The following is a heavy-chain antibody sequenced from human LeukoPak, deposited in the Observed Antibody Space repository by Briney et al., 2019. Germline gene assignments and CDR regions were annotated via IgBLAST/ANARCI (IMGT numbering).Heavy chain of an antibody. D-gene: IGHD2-2*01. Sequence: GGSLRLSCAASGFTVSSNYMSWVRQAPGKGLEWVSDIYSGGSTYYADSVKGRFTISRENSKNTLYLQMNSLRAEDTAVYYCASTYCSSTSCYPYWGQGTLVTVSS. CDR3: ASTYCSSTSCYPY. J-gene: IGHJ4*02. CDR1: GFTVSSNY. V-gene: IGHV3-53*01. CDR2: IYSGGST.